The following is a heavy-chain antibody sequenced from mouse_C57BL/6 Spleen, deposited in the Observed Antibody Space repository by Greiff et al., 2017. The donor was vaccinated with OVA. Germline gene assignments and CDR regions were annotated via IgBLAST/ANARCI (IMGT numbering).Heavy chain of an antibody. J-gene: IGHJ4*01. V-gene: IGHV1-22*01. Sequence: EVQGVESGPELVKPGASVKMSCKASGYTFTDYNMHWVKQSHGKSLEWIGYINPNNGGTSYNQKFKGKATLIVNKSSSTAYMELRSLTSEDSAVYYCAREGPYSNYEDYAMDYWGQGTSVTVSS. CDR2: INPNNGGT. CDR1: GYTFTDYN. D-gene: IGHD2-5*01. CDR3: AREGPYSNYEDYAMDY.